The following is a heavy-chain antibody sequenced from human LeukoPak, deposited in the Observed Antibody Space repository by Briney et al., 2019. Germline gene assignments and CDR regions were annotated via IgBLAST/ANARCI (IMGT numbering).Heavy chain of an antibody. J-gene: IGHJ5*02. CDR2: INHSGST. CDR3: ARGGYGSGWYGGWFDP. D-gene: IGHD6-19*01. CDR1: GGSFSGYY. V-gene: IGHV4-34*01. Sequence: PSETLSLTCADYGGSFSGYYWSWIRQPPGKGLEWIGEINHSGSTNYNPSLKSRVTISVDTSKNQFSLKLSSVTAADTAVYYCARGGYGSGWYGGWFDPWGQGTLVTVSS.